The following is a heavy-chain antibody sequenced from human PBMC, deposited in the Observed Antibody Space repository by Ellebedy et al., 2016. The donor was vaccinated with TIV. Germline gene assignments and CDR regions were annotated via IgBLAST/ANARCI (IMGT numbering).Heavy chain of an antibody. J-gene: IGHJ4*02. CDR2: ITASGGRT. CDR1: GFTFNTYG. V-gene: IGHV3-23*01. D-gene: IGHD6-19*01. Sequence: GESLKISCAASGFTFNTYGMSWVRQAPGKGLEWVSFITASGGRTFYADSVKGRFTVSRDNSKDTLYLQMNSLTAEDTAVYYCAKHRGPVAGTWDFWGQGTPATVSS. CDR3: AKHRGPVAGTWDF.